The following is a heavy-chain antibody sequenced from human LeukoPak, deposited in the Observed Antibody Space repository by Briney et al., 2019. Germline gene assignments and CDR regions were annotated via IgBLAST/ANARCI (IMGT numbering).Heavy chain of an antibody. Sequence: GGSLRLSCAASGFTFSSYAMSWVRQAPGKGLEWVSSISGSGGSIYYADSVKGRLTIPRDNSKNTLYLQMNSLRAEDTAVYYCAREVSGSPNFDYWGQGTLVTVSS. D-gene: IGHD3-10*01. J-gene: IGHJ4*02. CDR1: GFTFSSYA. CDR2: ISGSGGSI. CDR3: AREVSGSPNFDY. V-gene: IGHV3-23*01.